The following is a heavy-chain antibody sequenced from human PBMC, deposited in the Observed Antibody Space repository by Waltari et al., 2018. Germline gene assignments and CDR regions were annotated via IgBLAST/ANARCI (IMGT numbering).Heavy chain of an antibody. D-gene: IGHD3-16*02. CDR1: GFTFSAYS. Sequence: EVQLVESGGGLVKPGGSLRLSCAASGFTFSAYSLNWVRPAPGAGREGVSSISSSSTSIYYADSVKGRFTISRDNAKNSLYLQLNSLRAEDTAVYYCARDPLDYYDSVWGGYRPSLFYYYGMDVWGQGTTVTVSS. J-gene: IGHJ6*02. CDR2: ISSSSTSI. V-gene: IGHV3-21*01. CDR3: ARDPLDYYDSVWGGYRPSLFYYYGMDV.